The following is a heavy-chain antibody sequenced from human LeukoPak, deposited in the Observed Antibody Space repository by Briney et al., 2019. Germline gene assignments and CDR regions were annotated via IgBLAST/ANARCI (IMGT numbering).Heavy chain of an antibody. CDR2: INTDGSST. Sequence: GGSLRLSCAASGFTFSSYWMHWVRQAPGKGLVWVSRINTDGSSTSYADSVKGRFTISRDNAKNTLYLQMNSLRAEDTAVYYCRLNYYDSSGYSDYWGQGTLVTVSS. CDR3: RLNYYDSSGYSDY. D-gene: IGHD3-22*01. V-gene: IGHV3-74*01. J-gene: IGHJ4*02. CDR1: GFTFSSYW.